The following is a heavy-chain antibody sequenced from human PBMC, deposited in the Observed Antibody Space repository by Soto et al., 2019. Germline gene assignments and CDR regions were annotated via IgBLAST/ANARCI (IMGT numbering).Heavy chain of an antibody. CDR1: GCPLSSRDW. Sequence: TVTRSLPWCLSGCPLSSRDWWMWVSRPPVKGLEWIGEIFQSGSTNYTPSLESRVTISVDKSKNQFSLTLTSVTAADTAVYFCARGRGRYSSGWSWFDPWGQGILVTV. D-gene: IGHD6-19*01. CDR2: IFQSGST. J-gene: IGHJ5*02. CDR3: ARGRGRYSSGWSWFDP. V-gene: IGHV4-4*01.